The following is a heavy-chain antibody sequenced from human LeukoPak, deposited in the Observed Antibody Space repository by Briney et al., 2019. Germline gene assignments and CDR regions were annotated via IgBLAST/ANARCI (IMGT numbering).Heavy chain of an antibody. V-gene: IGHV3-48*03. CDR3: AKNWNEGAPYYFDY. Sequence: PGGSLRLSCAASGFTFSSYEMNWVRQAPGKGLEWVSYISSSGSTIYYADSVKGRFTISRDNSKNTLYLQMNSLRAEDTAVYYCAKNWNEGAPYYFDYWGQGTLVTVSS. D-gene: IGHD1-1*01. CDR1: GFTFSSYE. J-gene: IGHJ4*02. CDR2: ISSSGSTI.